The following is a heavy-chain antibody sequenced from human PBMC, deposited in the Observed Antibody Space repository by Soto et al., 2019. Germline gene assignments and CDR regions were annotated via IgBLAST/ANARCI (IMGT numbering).Heavy chain of an antibody. CDR1: GFTFSSYW. CDR2: IKQDGSEK. CDR3: ASHYCGGDCYLAREYFQH. V-gene: IGHV3-7*05. Sequence: GGSLRLSCAASGFTFSSYWMNWVRQAPGKGLEWVANIKQDGSEKYYVDSVKGRFTISRDNAKNSLYLQMNSLRAEDTAVYYCASHYCGGDCYLAREYFQHWGQGTLVTVSS. D-gene: IGHD2-21*02. J-gene: IGHJ1*01.